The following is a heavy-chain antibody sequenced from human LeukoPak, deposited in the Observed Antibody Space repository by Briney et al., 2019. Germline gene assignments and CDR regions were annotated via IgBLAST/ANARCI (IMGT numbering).Heavy chain of an antibody. J-gene: IGHJ6*03. Sequence: GGSLRLSCAASGFTFSGSAIHWVRQSSGKGVEWVGRIRSNANNYATTYGASVNGRFSISRDDSENTAYLHMNSLKTEDTAVYYCSRVQAGRFSYFYMDVWGKGTTVIVSS. D-gene: IGHD6-13*01. V-gene: IGHV3-73*01. CDR1: GFTFSGSA. CDR3: SRVQAGRFSYFYMDV. CDR2: IRSNANNYAT.